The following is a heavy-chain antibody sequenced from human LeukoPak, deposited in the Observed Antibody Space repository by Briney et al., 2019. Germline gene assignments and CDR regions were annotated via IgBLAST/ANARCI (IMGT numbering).Heavy chain of an antibody. J-gene: IGHJ5*02. CDR2: TYYRSEWSN. D-gene: IGHD6-6*01. V-gene: IGHV6-1*01. CDR3: ARDPNSSSEWGPFDP. Sequence: SQTLSLTCAISGDRVSNNVASWNWIRQSPSRGLEWLGRTYYRSEWSNDYAPSVKSRITISPDTSKNQFSLQLNSVTPEDTAVYYCARDPNSSSEWGPFDPWGQGTLVTVSS. CDR1: GDRVSNNVAS.